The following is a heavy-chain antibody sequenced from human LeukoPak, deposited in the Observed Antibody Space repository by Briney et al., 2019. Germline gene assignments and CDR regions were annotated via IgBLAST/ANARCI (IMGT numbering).Heavy chain of an antibody. J-gene: IGHJ5*02. D-gene: IGHD2-2*01. CDR1: GGSFSGYY. CDR2: INHSGST. CDR3: ARHQFLVGRATLLPSPTSARNWFDP. Sequence: SETLSLTCAVYGGSFSGYYWSWIRQPPGKGLEWIGEINHSGSTNYNPSLKSRVTISVDTSKNQFSLKLSSVTAADTAVYYCARHQFLVGRATLLPSPTSARNWFDPWGQGTLVTVSS. V-gene: IGHV4-34*01.